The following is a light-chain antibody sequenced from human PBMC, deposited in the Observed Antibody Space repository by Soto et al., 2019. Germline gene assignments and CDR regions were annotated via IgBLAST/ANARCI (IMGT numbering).Light chain of an antibody. CDR1: QGISSW. CDR2: TAS. Sequence: DIQMTQSPSSVSASVGDRVTITCRASQGISSWLAWFQQKPGEPPRLLIYTASSLHTGVPSRFSGSGSGTDFTLTISSLQPEDFATYYCQQGNSFPLTFGGGTKVESK. CDR3: QQGNSFPLT. J-gene: IGKJ4*01. V-gene: IGKV1-12*01.